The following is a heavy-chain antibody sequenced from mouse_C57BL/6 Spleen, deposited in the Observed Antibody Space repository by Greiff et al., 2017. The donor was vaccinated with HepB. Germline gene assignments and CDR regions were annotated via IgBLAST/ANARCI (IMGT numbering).Heavy chain of an antibody. V-gene: IGHV1-55*01. D-gene: IGHD2-1*01. CDR2: IYPGSGST. CDR1: GYTFTSYW. Sequence: QVQLQQPGAELVKPGASVKMSCKASGYTFTSYWITWVKQRPGQGLEWIGDIYPGSGSTNYNEKFKSKATLTVDTSSITAYMQLSSLTSEDSAVYYCAREGIYYGNYYAYWGQGTLVTVSA. CDR3: AREGIYYGNYYAY. J-gene: IGHJ3*01.